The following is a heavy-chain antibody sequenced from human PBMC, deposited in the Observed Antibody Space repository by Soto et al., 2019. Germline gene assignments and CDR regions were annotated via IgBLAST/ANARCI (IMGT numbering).Heavy chain of an antibody. Sequence: SETLSLTCNVSGASVSHGYWSWIRQPPGKGLEWIGFMYFGGSFNYNPSLTSRATISVETSKNQFSMKLTSVTASDTSVYYCVRSYYDSTGFVIDSWGQGTLVTVSS. CDR3: VRSYYDSTGFVIDS. D-gene: IGHD3-22*01. CDR2: MYFGGSF. V-gene: IGHV4-59*02. J-gene: IGHJ5*01. CDR1: GASVSHGY.